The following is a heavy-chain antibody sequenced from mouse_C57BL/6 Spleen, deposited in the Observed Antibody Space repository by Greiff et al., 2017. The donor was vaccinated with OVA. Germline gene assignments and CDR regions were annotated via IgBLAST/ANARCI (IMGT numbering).Heavy chain of an antibody. CDR3: ASWAYDYDGWYFDV. D-gene: IGHD2-4*01. J-gene: IGHJ1*03. Sequence: DVKLVESGPGLVKPSQSLSLTCSVTGYSITSGYYWNWIRQFPGNKLEWMGYISYDGSNNYNPSLKNRISITRDTSKNQFFLKLNSVTTEDTATYYCASWAYDYDGWYFDVWGTGTTVTVSS. V-gene: IGHV3-6*01. CDR2: ISYDGSN. CDR1: GYSITSGYY.